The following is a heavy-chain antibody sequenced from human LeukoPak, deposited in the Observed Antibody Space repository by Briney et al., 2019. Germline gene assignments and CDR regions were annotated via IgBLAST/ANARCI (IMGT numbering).Heavy chain of an antibody. V-gene: IGHV4-39*01. CDR2: IYYSGST. Sequence: PSETLSLTCTVSGGSISCSSYYWGWIRQPPGKGLEWIGSIYYSGSTYYNPSLKSRVTISVDTSKNQFSLKLSSVTAADTAVYYCARPAPRYYYGSGSYYFDYWGQGTLVTVSS. CDR1: GGSISCSSYY. J-gene: IGHJ4*02. CDR3: ARPAPRYYYGSGSYYFDY. D-gene: IGHD3-10*01.